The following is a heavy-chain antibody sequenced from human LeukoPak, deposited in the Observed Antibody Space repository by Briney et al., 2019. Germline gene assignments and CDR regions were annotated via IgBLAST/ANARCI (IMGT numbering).Heavy chain of an antibody. D-gene: IGHD3-10*01. J-gene: IGHJ4*02. V-gene: IGHV1-69*05. CDR3: ARTVITMVRGVIGYYFDY. CDR1: GGTFSSYA. CDR2: IIPIFGTA. Sequence: SVKVSCKASGGTFSSYAISWVRQAPGQGLEWMGRIIPIFGTANCAQKFQGRVTITTDESTSTAYMELSSLRSEDTAVYYCARTVITMVRGVIGYYFDYWGQGTLVTVSS.